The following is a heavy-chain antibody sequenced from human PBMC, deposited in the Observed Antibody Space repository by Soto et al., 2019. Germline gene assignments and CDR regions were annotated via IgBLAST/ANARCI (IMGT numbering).Heavy chain of an antibody. D-gene: IGHD2-15*01. Sequence: QVQLVESGGGVVHPGRSLRLSCAASGFTFTNYAMYWVRQAPGKGLVWMGYVSYDGAHKFYADSVKGRFTISRDNSKNTLFLKMNSLRAEDTAVYYCAREGEYCSGGSCTYFAYWGQGTLVTVSS. CDR1: GFTFTNYA. CDR3: AREGEYCSGGSCTYFAY. V-gene: IGHV3-30-3*01. CDR2: VSYDGAHK. J-gene: IGHJ4*02.